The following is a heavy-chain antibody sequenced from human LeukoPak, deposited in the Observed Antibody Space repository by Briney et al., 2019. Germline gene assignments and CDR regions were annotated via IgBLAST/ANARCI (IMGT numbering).Heavy chain of an antibody. D-gene: IGHD1-26*01. J-gene: IGHJ4*02. CDR3: VKSRRVGANQRGLFDY. CDR1: GFTFSSYA. Sequence: PGGSLRLSCAASGFTFSSYAMSWVRQAPGKGLEWVSSISNSGGTTYYADSVKGRFTISRDNSKSALYLQMSSLGAEDTAVYYCVKSRRVGANQRGLFDYWGQGTLVTVSP. V-gene: IGHV3-23*01. CDR2: ISNSGGTT.